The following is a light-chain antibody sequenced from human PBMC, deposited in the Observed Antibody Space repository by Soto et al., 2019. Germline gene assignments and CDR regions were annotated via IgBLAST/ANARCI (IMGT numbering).Light chain of an antibody. V-gene: IGLV2-14*01. CDR1: RSDVGAYNY. Sequence: ALTQPASVSWSPGQSIAISCTGTRSDVGAYNYVSWYQQHPGKAPKLMISEVTNRPSGVSDRFSGSKSGNTASLTISGLQAEDEADYYCSSFTSRFTFVFGTGTKVTVL. CDR3: SSFTSRFTFV. CDR2: EVT. J-gene: IGLJ1*01.